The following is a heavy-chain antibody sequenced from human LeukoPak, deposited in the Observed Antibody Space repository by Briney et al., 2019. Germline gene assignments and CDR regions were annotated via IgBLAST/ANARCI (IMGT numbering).Heavy chain of an antibody. CDR1: GGSISSSSYY. Sequence: PSETLSLTCTVSGGSISSSSYYWGWIRQPPGKVLEWIGSIYYSGSTYYNPSLKSRVTISVDTSKNQFSLKLSSVTAADTAVYYCAREPNCSSTSCYGVLYWWGQGTLVTVSS. D-gene: IGHD2-2*01. CDR2: IYYSGST. V-gene: IGHV4-39*07. CDR3: AREPNCSSTSCYGVLYW. J-gene: IGHJ4*02.